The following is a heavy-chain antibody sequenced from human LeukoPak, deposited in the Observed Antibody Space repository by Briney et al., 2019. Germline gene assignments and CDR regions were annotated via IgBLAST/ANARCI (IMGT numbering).Heavy chain of an antibody. V-gene: IGHV3-23*01. CDR1: GFTFSNYA. CDR3: VRGLRELPY. CDR2: IYSSGGNP. J-gene: IGHJ4*02. D-gene: IGHD1-7*01. Sequence: PGGSLRLSCAASGFTFSNYAMTWVRQAPGKGLEWVSGIYSSGGNPYYADSVKGRFAISRDSSKNTLYLQMNSLRGDDTAVYYCVRGLRELPYWGQGTLVSVPS.